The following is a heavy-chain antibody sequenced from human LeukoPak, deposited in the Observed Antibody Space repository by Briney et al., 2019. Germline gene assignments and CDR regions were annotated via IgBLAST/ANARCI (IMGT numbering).Heavy chain of an antibody. J-gene: IGHJ4*02. Sequence: PSETLSLTCTVSGGSISSSSYYWGWIRQPPGKGLEWIGSVYYSGSTYYNPSLKSRVTISVDTSKNQFSLKLSSVTAADTAMYYCARMLGDYSSSWFTHFDCWGQGTLVTVSS. V-gene: IGHV4-39*07. CDR1: GGSISSSSYY. CDR2: VYYSGST. D-gene: IGHD6-13*01. CDR3: ARMLGDYSSSWFTHFDC.